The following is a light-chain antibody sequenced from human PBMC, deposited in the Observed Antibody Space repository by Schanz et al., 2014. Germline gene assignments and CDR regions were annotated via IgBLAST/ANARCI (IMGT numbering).Light chain of an antibody. J-gene: IGKJ2*01. Sequence: EIVLTQSPGTLSLSPGERVTLSCRASQSVSSSHLGWYQQKPGQAPRLLIYDASNRATGIPTRFSGSGSGTDSTLTISSLEPEDFAVDTYQRRSSWPPYTFGLGTKLEIK. CDR3: QRRSSWPPYT. CDR1: QSVSSSH. CDR2: DAS. V-gene: IGKV3D-20*02.